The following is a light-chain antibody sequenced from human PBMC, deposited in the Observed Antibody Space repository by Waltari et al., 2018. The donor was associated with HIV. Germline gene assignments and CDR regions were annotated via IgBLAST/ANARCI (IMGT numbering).Light chain of an antibody. CDR1: SSNIGDNT. J-gene: IGLJ2*01. CDR2: TNT. CDR3: ATWDDSLNGHVV. V-gene: IGLV1-44*01. Sequence: QSVLTQPPSASGTPGQRVTISCSGSSSNIGDNTVNWYQHLPGTAPQLLIYTNTQRPSGVPDRFSGSKSGTSASLAISGLQSEDEADYYCATWDDSLNGHVVFGGGTKLTVL.